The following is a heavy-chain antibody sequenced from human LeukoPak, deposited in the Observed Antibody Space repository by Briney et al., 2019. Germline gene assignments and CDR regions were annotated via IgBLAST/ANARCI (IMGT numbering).Heavy chain of an antibody. CDR1: GFTFSSYW. CDR2: IKQDGSEK. D-gene: IGHD5-12*01. J-gene: IGHJ4*02. Sequence: GGSLRLSCAASGFTFSSYWMSWVRQAAGNGLEWVANIKQDGSEKYYVDSVKGRFTISRDNAKNSLYLQMNSLRAEDTAVYYCARGERGIVATSMKYWGQGTLVTVSS. V-gene: IGHV3-7*01. CDR3: ARGERGIVATSMKY.